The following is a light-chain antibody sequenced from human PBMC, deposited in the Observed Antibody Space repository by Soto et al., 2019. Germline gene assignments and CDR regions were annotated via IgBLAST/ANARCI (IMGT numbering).Light chain of an antibody. CDR1: QAISNY. Sequence: QMTQSPSSLSGSVGDRVTITCRASQAISNYLNWHQQKPGKPPKVLIYGASSVQGGVPLTFSGSGYGTNFTFTIASLGPEDFATYYCQQSFSTPITFGQGTRLEIK. CDR2: GAS. J-gene: IGKJ5*01. V-gene: IGKV1-39*01. CDR3: QQSFSTPIT.